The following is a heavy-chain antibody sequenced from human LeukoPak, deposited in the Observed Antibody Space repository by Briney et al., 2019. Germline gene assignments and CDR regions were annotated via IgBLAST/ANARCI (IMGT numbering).Heavy chain of an antibody. Sequence: SVKVSCKASGGTFSSYAISWVRQAPGPGLEWMGGIIPIFGTANYAKQFQCRVTITADESTSTAYMELSSLRSEDTAVYYCASLGGTTMVPLPFDIWGQGTMVTVSS. CDR3: ASLGGTTMVPLPFDI. D-gene: IGHD3-10*01. V-gene: IGHV1-69*13. J-gene: IGHJ3*02. CDR2: IIPIFGTA. CDR1: GGTFSSYA.